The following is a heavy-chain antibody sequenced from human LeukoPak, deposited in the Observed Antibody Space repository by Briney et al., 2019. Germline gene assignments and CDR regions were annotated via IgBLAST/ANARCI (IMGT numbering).Heavy chain of an antibody. V-gene: IGHV4-59*12. Sequence: SETLSLTCTVSGGSISSYYWSWIRQPPGKGLEWIGYIYYSGSTNYNPSLKSRVTMSVDTSKNQFSLKLSSVTAADTAVYYCARDGGYFDYGGQGTLVTVSS. CDR3: ARDGGYFDY. CDR1: GGSISSYY. J-gene: IGHJ4*02. CDR2: IYYSGST. D-gene: IGHD3-16*01.